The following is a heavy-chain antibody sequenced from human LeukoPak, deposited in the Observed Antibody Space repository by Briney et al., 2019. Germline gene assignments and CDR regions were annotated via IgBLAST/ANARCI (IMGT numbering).Heavy chain of an antibody. J-gene: IGHJ3*01. V-gene: IGHV1-2*02. CDR1: GFTFTGYY. CDR2: MYFNSGAT. Sequence: GASVRVSCKASGFTFTGYYVQWLRRAPGQGLEWVGWMYFNSGATRYAPKFQGRVTMTRDTSISTAYMELSSLRPDDTAMYYCAREGSSGQDWYAFDVWGQETMVTVSS. D-gene: IGHD5-12*01. CDR3: AREGSSGQDWYAFDV.